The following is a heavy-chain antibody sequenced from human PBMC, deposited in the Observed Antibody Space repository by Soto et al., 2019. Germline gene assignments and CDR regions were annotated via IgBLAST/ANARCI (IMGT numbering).Heavy chain of an antibody. CDR1: GITVSSRY. V-gene: IGHV3-66*01. J-gene: IGHJ4*02. CDR2: IDGGGRT. D-gene: IGHD6-13*01. Sequence: EERLVESGGGLVQPGGSLRLSCAASGITVSSRYMSWVRQAPGQGLQWVSLIDGGGRTTYADSVKGRFTISSDNSKSMLYLQMTGLRAEDTAVYYCASDPYSRIAGLWGQGILVTVSS. CDR3: ASDPYSRIAGL.